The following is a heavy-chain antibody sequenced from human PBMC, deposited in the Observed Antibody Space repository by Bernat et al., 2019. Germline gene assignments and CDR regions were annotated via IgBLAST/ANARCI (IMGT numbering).Heavy chain of an antibody. CDR3: ATPWRATYYYGSSGYYGWDAFDT. Sequence: QLQLQESGPGLVKPSETLSLTCTVSAGSISSHNYFWGWIREPPGKGLEWIGSVYSSGSTYYNPSLQGWVTISLNKSRNQFSLKRNSLTAANTAVYYCATPWRATYYYGSSGYYGWDAFDTWGQGTMVTVSS. J-gene: IGHJ3*02. CDR1: AGSISSHNYF. V-gene: IGHV4-39*01. D-gene: IGHD3-22*01. CDR2: VYSSGST.